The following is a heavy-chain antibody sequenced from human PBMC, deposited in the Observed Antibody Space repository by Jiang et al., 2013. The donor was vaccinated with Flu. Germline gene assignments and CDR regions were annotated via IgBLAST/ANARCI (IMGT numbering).Heavy chain of an antibody. V-gene: IGHV4-31*09. Sequence: PGLVKPSQTLSLTCTVSGGSISSGGYYWSWIRQHPGKGLEWIGYIYYSGSTYYNPSLKSRVTISVDKSKNQFSLKLSSVTAADTAVYYCAMVRGVDYYYGMDVWGQGTTVTVSS. CDR3: AMVRGVDYYYGMDV. J-gene: IGHJ6*02. D-gene: IGHD3-10*01. CDR2: IYYSGST. CDR1: GGSISSGGYY.